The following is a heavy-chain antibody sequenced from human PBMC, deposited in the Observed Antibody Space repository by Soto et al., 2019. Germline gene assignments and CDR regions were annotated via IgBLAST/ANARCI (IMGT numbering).Heavy chain of an antibody. Sequence: ASVKVSCKASGYTFTGYYMHWVRQAPGQGLEWMGWINPNSGGTNYAQKFQGWVTMTRDTSISTAYMELSRLRSDDTAVYYCARGYCSSTSCYVVEDHYYMDVWGKGTTVTVSS. CDR3: ARGYCSSTSCYVVEDHYYMDV. CDR1: GYTFTGYY. V-gene: IGHV1-2*04. D-gene: IGHD2-2*01. CDR2: INPNSGGT. J-gene: IGHJ6*03.